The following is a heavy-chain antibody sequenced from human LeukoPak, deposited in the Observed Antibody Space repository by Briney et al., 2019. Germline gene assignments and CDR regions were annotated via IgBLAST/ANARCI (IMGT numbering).Heavy chain of an antibody. Sequence: PGGSLRLSCVASGFTFSTYPIHWVRQAPGKGLEWVAVILYDGSKKYYADSVKGRFAISRDNSKNTLYLQMNSLRAEDTALYYCAAIATAGGNDAFDIWGQGTMVTVSS. CDR1: GFTFSTYP. D-gene: IGHD6-13*01. CDR2: ILYDGSKK. V-gene: IGHV3-30*09. J-gene: IGHJ3*02. CDR3: AAIATAGGNDAFDI.